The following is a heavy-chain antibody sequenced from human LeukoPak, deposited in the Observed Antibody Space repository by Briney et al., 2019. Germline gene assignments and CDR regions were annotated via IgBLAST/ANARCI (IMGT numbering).Heavy chain of an antibody. CDR3: ARGGVCSGGNCYYYFDY. V-gene: IGHV3-73*01. Sequence: GGSLRLSCAASGFTFTGSAVHWVRQASGKGLEWVGRIRSSSHSDATAYAKSVKGRFTISRDDSKKTAYLQMNSLKTEDTAVYYCARGGVCSGGNCYYYFDYWGQGTLVTVSS. J-gene: IGHJ4*02. CDR1: GFTFTGSA. D-gene: IGHD2-15*01. CDR2: IRSSSHSDAT.